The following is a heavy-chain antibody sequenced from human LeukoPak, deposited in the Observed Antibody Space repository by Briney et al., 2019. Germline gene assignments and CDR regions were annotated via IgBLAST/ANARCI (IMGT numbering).Heavy chain of an antibody. CDR2: IYHSGST. Sequence: SETLSLTCSVSGYSISSGYYWGWIRQPPGMGLEWIGNIYHSGSTYYNPSLKSRVTISLDTSKNQFSLKLSSVTAADTAVYYCASYTDAFDIWGQGTMVTVSS. CDR1: GYSISSGYY. V-gene: IGHV4-38-2*02. CDR3: ASYTDAFDI. D-gene: IGHD3-16*01. J-gene: IGHJ3*02.